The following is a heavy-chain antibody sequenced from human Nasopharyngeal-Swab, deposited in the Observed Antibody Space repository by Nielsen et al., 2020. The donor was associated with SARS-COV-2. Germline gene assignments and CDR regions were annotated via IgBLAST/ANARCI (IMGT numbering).Heavy chain of an antibody. CDR1: ASTFSSHA. CDR2: ISGSGGST. J-gene: IGHJ6*03. V-gene: IGHV3-23*01. CDR3: AKDYAVELRSWYYCMDV. Sequence: SLSPSCVASASTFSSHAMSWVRHAPGKGLEWVLAISGSGGSTYHADSVKGRFTISRDNSKNTMYLQMNSRRPEDTAVYYYAKDYAVELRSWYYCMDVWGKGTTVTVSS. D-gene: IGHD2/OR15-2a*01.